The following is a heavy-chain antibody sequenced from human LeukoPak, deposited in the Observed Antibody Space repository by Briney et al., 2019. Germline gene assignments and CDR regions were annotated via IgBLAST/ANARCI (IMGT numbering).Heavy chain of an antibody. CDR1: GGSISSYY. Sequence: SETLSLTCTVSGGSISSYYWSWIRQPPGKGLEWIGYIYYSGSTYYNPSLKSRVTISVDTSKNQFSLKLSSVTAADTAVYYCASQRGVFNPWGQGTLVTVSS. CDR2: IYYSGST. V-gene: IGHV4-59*12. J-gene: IGHJ5*02. CDR3: ASQRGVFNP. D-gene: IGHD6-13*01.